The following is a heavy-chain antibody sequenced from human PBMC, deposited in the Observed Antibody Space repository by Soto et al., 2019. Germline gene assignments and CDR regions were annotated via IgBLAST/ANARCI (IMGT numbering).Heavy chain of an antibody. V-gene: IGHV1-2*04. Sequence: ASVKVSCKASGYTFTGYYMHWVRQAPGQGLEWMGWINPNSGGTNYAQKFQGWVTMTRDTSISTAYMELSRLRSDDTAVYYCARSDYGGEANPTANWFEPWGQGTLVTVSS. J-gene: IGHJ5*02. CDR3: ARSDYGGEANPTANWFEP. CDR2: INPNSGGT. CDR1: GYTFTGYY. D-gene: IGHD4-17*01.